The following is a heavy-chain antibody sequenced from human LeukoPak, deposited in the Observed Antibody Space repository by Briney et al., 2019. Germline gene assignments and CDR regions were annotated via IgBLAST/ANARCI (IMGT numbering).Heavy chain of an antibody. J-gene: IGHJ6*02. CDR2: ISYDGSNK. V-gene: IGHV3-30-3*01. CDR3: ARDHGMDV. Sequence: GRSLRLSCAASGLTFSSYAMHWVRQAPGKGLEWVAVISYDGSNKYYADSVKGRFTISRDNSKNTLYLQMNSLRAEDTAVYYCARDHGMDVWGQGTTVTVSS. CDR1: GLTFSSYA.